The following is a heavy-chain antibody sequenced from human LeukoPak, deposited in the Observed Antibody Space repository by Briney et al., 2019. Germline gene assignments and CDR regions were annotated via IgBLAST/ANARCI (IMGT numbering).Heavy chain of an antibody. D-gene: IGHD2-15*01. J-gene: IGHJ4*02. CDR3: ARHVRDCSGGTCYSTSPFDY. V-gene: IGHV4-59*08. CDR2: IYYSGST. CDR1: GASISSYY. Sequence: PSETLSLTCTVSGASISSYYWSWIRQPPGKGLEWIGYIYYSGSTNYNPPLKSRVTISVDTSKNQFSLKLSSVTAADTAVYYCARHVRDCSGGTCYSTSPFDYWGQGTLVTVSS.